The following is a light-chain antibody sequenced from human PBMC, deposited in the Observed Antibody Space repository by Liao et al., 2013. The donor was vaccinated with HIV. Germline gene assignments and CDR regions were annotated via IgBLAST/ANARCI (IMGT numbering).Light chain of an antibody. CDR3: QAWDGSSVV. CDR1: TLGDKY. Sequence: SYELTQPPSVSVSPGQTATITCSGETLGDKYACWYQQRPGQSPALVIYEDSQRPSGIPERFSGSTSGSTATLTISETQPMDEADYYCQAWDGSSVVFGGGTKLTVL. J-gene: IGLJ3*02. V-gene: IGLV3-1*01. CDR2: EDS.